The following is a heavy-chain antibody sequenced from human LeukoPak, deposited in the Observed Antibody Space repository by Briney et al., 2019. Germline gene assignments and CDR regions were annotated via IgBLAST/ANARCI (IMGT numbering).Heavy chain of an antibody. V-gene: IGHV4-34*01. CDR3: ARAYLDWGPYYYMDV. CDR2: INHSGST. D-gene: IGHD7-27*01. J-gene: IGHJ6*03. CDR1: GGSFSGYY. Sequence: SETLSLTCAVYGGSFSGYYWSWIRQPPGKGLEWIGEINHSGSTNYNPSLKSRVTISVDRSKNQFSLKLSSVTAADTAVYYCARAYLDWGPYYYMDVWGKGTTVTVSS.